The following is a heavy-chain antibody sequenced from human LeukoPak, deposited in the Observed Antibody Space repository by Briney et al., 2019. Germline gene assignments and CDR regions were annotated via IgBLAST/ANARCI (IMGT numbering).Heavy chain of an antibody. D-gene: IGHD1-7*01. J-gene: IGHJ4*02. CDR1: GFNFGGYA. Sequence: PGGSLRLSCTASGFNFGGYAINWVRQAPGQGLEWVGFIRSEAWYGTREYAASVEGRFTISRDDSKGIAYPQTNTLKIEDTAVYYCARDNVNYYAPDYWGQGTLVTVSS. V-gene: IGHV3-49*04. CDR2: IRSEAWYGTR. CDR3: ARDNVNYYAPDY.